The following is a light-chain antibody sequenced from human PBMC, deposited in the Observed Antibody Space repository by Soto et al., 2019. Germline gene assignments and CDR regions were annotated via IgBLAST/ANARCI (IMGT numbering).Light chain of an antibody. V-gene: IGKV1-6*01. Sequence: AIQMTQSPSSLSVSVGDRVTITCRASQDIRNDLGWYQQKPVKAPKLLIYGTSNLQSGVPSRFSGSGSVTDFTLTISSLQPEDFAIYYCLQDYIYPYTFGQGTKLEIK. CDR3: LQDYIYPYT. J-gene: IGKJ2*01. CDR1: QDIRND. CDR2: GTS.